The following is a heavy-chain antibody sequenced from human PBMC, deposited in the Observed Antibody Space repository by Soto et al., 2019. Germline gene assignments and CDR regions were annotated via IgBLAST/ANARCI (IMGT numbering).Heavy chain of an antibody. J-gene: IGHJ4*02. Sequence: PGGSLRLSCAASGFTFSSYGMHWVRQAPGKGLEWVAVISYDGSNKYYADSVKGRFTISRDNSKNTLYLQMNSLRAEDTAVYYCAKGRARYCSGGSCYACNDYWGQGTLVTVPQ. CDR3: AKGRARYCSGGSCYACNDY. V-gene: IGHV3-30*18. CDR1: GFTFSSYG. D-gene: IGHD2-15*01. CDR2: ISYDGSNK.